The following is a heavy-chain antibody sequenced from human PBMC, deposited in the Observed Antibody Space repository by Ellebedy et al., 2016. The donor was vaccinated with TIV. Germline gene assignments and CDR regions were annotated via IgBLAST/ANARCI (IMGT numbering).Heavy chain of an antibody. V-gene: IGHV1-2*02. CDR3: ARVRRGSSGMDV. CDR2: VNPDSGST. J-gene: IGHJ6*02. CDR1: GYTFTANY. Sequence: ASVKVSCKASGYTFTANYMHWVRHAPGHGLEWMGWVNPDSGSTNLAQRFQGRVTMTRDTSVNTAYMELSRLESGDTATYYCARVRRGSSGMDVWGQGTTVTVS. D-gene: IGHD6-19*01.